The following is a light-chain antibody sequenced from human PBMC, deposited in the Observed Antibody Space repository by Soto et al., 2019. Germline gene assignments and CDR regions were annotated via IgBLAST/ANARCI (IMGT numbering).Light chain of an antibody. CDR2: GTS. J-gene: IGKJ4*01. V-gene: IGKV3-15*01. CDR3: QQYNNWPPLT. Sequence: EIVMTQSPATLSVSPGERATLFCRASQSISSNLAWYQQKAGQAPRLLIYGTSTRATGIPARFSGSGSGTEFTLTISSLQSEDFAVYYCQQYNNWPPLTFGGGTKAEIK. CDR1: QSISSN.